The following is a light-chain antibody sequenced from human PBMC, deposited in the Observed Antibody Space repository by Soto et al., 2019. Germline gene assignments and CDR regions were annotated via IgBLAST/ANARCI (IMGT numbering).Light chain of an antibody. V-gene: IGKV3-11*01. CDR1: QSVSNS. CDR3: QQRNYWV. CDR2: DAS. J-gene: IGKJ4*01. Sequence: DIVLTQSPATLSLSPGERATLSCRASQSVSNSLAWYQQKPGQAPRLLIYDASKRATGIPARFSGSGSGTDFTLIISCLEPEDFAVYYCQQRNYWVFVGGPKVDIK.